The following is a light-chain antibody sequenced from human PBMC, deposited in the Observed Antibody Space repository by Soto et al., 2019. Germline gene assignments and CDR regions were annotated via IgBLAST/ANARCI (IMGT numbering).Light chain of an antibody. Sequence: DIQMTQSPSSLSASVGNRVTITCRASQSISSYLNWYQQKPGKAPKLLIYAASSLQSGVPSRFRGSGSGTDFTLTISSLQPEDFATYYCQQSYSTPVFTFGPGTKVDI. V-gene: IGKV1-39*01. CDR2: AAS. CDR3: QQSYSTPVFT. CDR1: QSISSY. J-gene: IGKJ3*01.